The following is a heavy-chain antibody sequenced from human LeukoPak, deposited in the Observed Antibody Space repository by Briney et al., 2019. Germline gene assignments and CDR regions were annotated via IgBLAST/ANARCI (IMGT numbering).Heavy chain of an antibody. CDR1: GGSISSGSYY. CDR2: IYTSGST. J-gene: IGHJ4*02. Sequence: SQTLSLTCTVSGGSISSGSYYWSWIRQPAGKGLEWIGRIYTSGSTNYNPSLKSRVTISVDTSKNQFSLKLSSVTAADTAVYYCARSHWGYCSSTGCYNYYFDYWGQGTLVTVSS. CDR3: ARSHWGYCSSTGCYNYYFDY. V-gene: IGHV4-61*02. D-gene: IGHD2-2*01.